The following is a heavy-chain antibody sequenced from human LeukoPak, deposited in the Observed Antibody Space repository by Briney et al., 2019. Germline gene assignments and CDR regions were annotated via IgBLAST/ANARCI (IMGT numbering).Heavy chain of an antibody. Sequence: SETLSLTCSVSGGSISRYYWSWVRQPPGKGLEWIGYISDSGSTNYNPSLKSRVTISRDTSKNQVSLKMRFVTAADTAVYFCASLGGTYDYWGQGTLVTVSS. V-gene: IGHV4-59*08. CDR1: GGSISRYY. J-gene: IGHJ4*02. CDR2: ISDSGST. D-gene: IGHD1-26*01. CDR3: ASLGGTYDY.